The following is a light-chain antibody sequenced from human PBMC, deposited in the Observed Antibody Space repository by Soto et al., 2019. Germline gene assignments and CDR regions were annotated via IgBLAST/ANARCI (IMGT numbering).Light chain of an antibody. CDR3: AAWDYSLNGPV. Sequence: QSVLTQPPSASGTPGQRVTISCSGSRSNIGSNTVNWYHQLPGTAPKLLIYSNNQRPSGVPDRFSGSKSGTSASLAISGLQSEDEADYYCAAWDYSLNGPVFGGVTQLTVL. J-gene: IGLJ7*01. V-gene: IGLV1-44*01. CDR2: SNN. CDR1: RSNIGSNT.